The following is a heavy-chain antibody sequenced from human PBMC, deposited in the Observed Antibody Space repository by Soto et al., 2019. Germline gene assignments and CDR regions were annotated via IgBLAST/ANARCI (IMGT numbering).Heavy chain of an antibody. CDR3: ARPPNYYDSRGYYGY. Sequence: EVQLVESGGGLVKPGGSLRLSSAASGFTFSSYSMNWVRQAPGKGLEWVSSISSSSSYIYYADSVKGRFTISRDNAKNSLYLQMNSLRAEDTAVYYCARPPNYYDSRGYYGYWGQGTLVTVSS. CDR1: GFTFSSYS. J-gene: IGHJ4*02. CDR2: ISSSSSYI. D-gene: IGHD3-22*01. V-gene: IGHV3-21*01.